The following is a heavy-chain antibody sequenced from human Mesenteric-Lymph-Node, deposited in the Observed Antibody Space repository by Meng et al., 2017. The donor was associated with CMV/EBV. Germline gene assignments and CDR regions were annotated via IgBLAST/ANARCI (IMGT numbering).Heavy chain of an antibody. CDR1: GYTFSSYA. D-gene: IGHD1-26*01. Sequence: ASVKVSCKASGYTFSSYAITWVRQAPGQGLEWMGWISGQNGHTKYEEKLEGRVTMTRDTSTSTAYMELRSLRSGDTAVYYCARVDVGAKLYDAFDIWGQGTMVTVSS. CDR2: ISGQNGHT. J-gene: IGHJ3*02. V-gene: IGHV1-18*01. CDR3: ARVDVGAKLYDAFDI.